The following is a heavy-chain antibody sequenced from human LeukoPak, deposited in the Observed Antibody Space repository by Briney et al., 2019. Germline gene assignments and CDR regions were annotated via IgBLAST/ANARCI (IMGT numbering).Heavy chain of an antibody. D-gene: IGHD2-2*01. V-gene: IGHV3-74*01. Sequence: GGSLRLSCATSGFTFSSYWMHWVRQVPGKGLVWVSRVNGDGTSTSYADSVQGRFTISRDNAKNTLYLYKYSLRGDDTAIYFCVRSCSSGSCYGYKDYWGQGTLVTVSS. CDR1: GFTFSSYW. J-gene: IGHJ4*02. CDR2: VNGDGTST. CDR3: VRSCSSGSCYGYKDY.